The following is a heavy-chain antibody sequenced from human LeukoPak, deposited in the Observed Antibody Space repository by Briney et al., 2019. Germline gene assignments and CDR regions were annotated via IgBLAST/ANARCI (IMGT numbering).Heavy chain of an antibody. J-gene: IGHJ4*02. CDR1: GYTSTGYY. V-gene: IGHV1-2*02. CDR2: INPNSGGT. D-gene: IGHD3-10*01. CDR3: ARDSRRRFGELSLFDY. Sequence: ASVKVSCKASGYTSTGYYMHWVRQAPGQGLEWMGWINPNSGGTNYAQKFQGRVTMTRDTSISTAYMELSRLRSDDTAVYYCARDSRRRFGELSLFDYWGQGTLVTVSS.